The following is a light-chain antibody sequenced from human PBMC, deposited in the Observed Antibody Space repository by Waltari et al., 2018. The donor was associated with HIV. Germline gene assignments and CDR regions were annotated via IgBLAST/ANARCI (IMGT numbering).Light chain of an antibody. CDR3: QSADSSGTYV. CDR1: ALPKQY. Sequence: SYELTQPPSVSVSPGQTARLPCSGDALPKQYAYWYQQKQGQAPVMVIYRDSERPSGIPERVSGASSWTTVTLTISGVQAEDEADYYCQSADSSGTYVFGTGSKVTVL. CDR2: RDS. V-gene: IGLV3-25*03. J-gene: IGLJ1*01.